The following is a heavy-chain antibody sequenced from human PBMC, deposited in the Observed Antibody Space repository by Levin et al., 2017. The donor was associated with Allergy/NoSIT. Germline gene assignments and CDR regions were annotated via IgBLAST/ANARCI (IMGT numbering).Heavy chain of an antibody. CDR3: AFRSAGRGHNRFHP. V-gene: IGHV2-5*02. CDR1: GFSLSTSEVG. J-gene: IGHJ5*02. Sequence: GSGPTLVKPTQTLTLTCSFSGFSLSTSEVGVGWIRQPPGKPLEWLGIIYWDDDQRYSPSLENRLTITKDTSKNQVVLTLTNTDPVDTGTYYCAFRSAGRGHNRFHPWGQGILVTVSS. D-gene: IGHD3-10*01. CDR2: IYWDDDQ.